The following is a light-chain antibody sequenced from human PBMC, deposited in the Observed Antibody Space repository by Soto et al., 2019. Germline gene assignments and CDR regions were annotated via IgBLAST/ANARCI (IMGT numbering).Light chain of an antibody. V-gene: IGKV1-9*01. CDR2: SAS. CDR3: QQHHRFPPS. Sequence: DIQLTQSPSFLSASVGDRVTITCRASQDISSYLAWYQQRPGKVPRFLTHSASTLQSGVPLRFSATGSGTTFTLTINSLQPEDIATYYCQQHHRFPPSFGQGTKVEVK. J-gene: IGKJ1*01. CDR1: QDISSY.